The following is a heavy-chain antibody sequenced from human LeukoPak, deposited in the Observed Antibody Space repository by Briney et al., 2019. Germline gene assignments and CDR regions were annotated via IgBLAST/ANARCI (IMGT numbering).Heavy chain of an antibody. CDR2: ISPNSGGT. D-gene: IGHD3-16*01. V-gene: IGHV1-2*02. Sequence: ASVKVSCKASGYTFTDYYMHWVRQAPGQGLEWMGWISPNSGGTNYAQKFQGRVTMTRDASISTAYMELSRLRSDDTAVYYCARDYVGDNWFDPWGQGTLVTVSS. CDR1: GYTFTDYY. CDR3: ARDYVGDNWFDP. J-gene: IGHJ5*02.